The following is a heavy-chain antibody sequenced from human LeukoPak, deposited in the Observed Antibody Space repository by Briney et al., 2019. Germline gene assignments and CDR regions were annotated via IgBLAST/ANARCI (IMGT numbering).Heavy chain of an antibody. Sequence: SETLSLTCAVYGGSFSGYYWSWIRQPPGKVLEWIGEINHSASTNYNPSLKSRVTISVDTSKNQFSLKLSSVTAADTAVYYRCKGLFYGDYVSHLFYMGVWGKGATVTGSS. J-gene: IGHJ6*03. V-gene: IGHV4-34*01. CDR3: CKGLFYGDYVSHLFYMGV. D-gene: IGHD4-17*01. CDR1: GGSFSGYY. CDR2: INHSAST.